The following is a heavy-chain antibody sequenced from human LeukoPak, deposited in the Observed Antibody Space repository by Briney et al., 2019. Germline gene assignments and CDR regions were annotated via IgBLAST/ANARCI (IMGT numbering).Heavy chain of an antibody. CDR2: INPNSGGT. CDR1: GFTFTGYY. D-gene: IGHD3-9*01. Sequence: ASVKVSCKTSGFTFTGYYMHWVRQAPGQGLEWMGWINPNSGGTNYAQKFQGRVTMTRDTSISTAYMELSRLRSDDTAVYYCARGGYFDWLFGYWGQGTLVTVSS. J-gene: IGHJ4*02. CDR3: ARGGYFDWLFGY. V-gene: IGHV1-2*02.